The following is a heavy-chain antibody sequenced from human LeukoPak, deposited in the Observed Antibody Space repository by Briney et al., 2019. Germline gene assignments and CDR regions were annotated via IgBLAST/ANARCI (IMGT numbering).Heavy chain of an antibody. Sequence: SETLSLTCAFDGGSFSGYYWSWIREPPGKGLEWIGEINHSGSTNYNPSLKSRVTISVDTSKNQFSLKLSSVTAADTAVYYCAKEYAVTPGAFDIWGQGAMVTVSS. V-gene: IGHV4-34*01. CDR3: AKEYAVTPGAFDI. CDR2: INHSGST. CDR1: GGSFSGYY. D-gene: IGHD2-21*02. J-gene: IGHJ3*02.